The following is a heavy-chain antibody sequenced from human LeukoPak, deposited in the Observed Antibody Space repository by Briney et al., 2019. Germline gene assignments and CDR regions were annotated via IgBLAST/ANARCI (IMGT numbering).Heavy chain of an antibody. J-gene: IGHJ5*02. CDR3: ARCRVLLWFGKLLCGWFDP. CDR2: IYYSGST. CDR1: GGSISSSSYY. V-gene: IGHV4-39*01. D-gene: IGHD3-10*01. Sequence: PSETLSLTCTVSGGSISSSSYYWGWIRQPPGKGLEWIGSIYYSGSTYYNPSLKSRVTISVDTSKNQFSLKLSSVTAADTAVYYCARCRVLLWFGKLLCGWFDPWGQGTLVTVSS.